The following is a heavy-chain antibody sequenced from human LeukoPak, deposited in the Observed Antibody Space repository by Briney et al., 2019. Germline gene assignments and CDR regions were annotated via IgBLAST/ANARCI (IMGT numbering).Heavy chain of an antibody. V-gene: IGHV4-34*01. CDR3: ARGYDFWSGYPY. CDR2: INHSGST. CDR1: GGSFSDYY. D-gene: IGHD3-3*01. J-gene: IGHJ4*02. Sequence: PSETLSLTCAVYGGSFSDYYWSWIRQPPGKGLEWIGEINHSGSTNYNPSLKSRVTISVDTSKNQFSLKLSSVTAADTAVYYCARGYDFWSGYPYWGQGTLVTVSS.